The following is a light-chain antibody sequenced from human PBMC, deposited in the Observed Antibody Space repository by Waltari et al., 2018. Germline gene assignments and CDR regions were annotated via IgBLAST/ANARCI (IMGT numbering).Light chain of an antibody. CDR2: AAS. CDR3: QQVNTYPQLT. Sequence: IQLTQFLSSLSASLGDRVTNTCRASKGITSYLAWYQQKPGKAPKLLIYAASALQSGVPSRFSGSGSGTDFTLTIISLQPEDFATYYCQQVNTYPQLTFGGGTKVEIK. CDR1: KGITSY. J-gene: IGKJ4*01. V-gene: IGKV1-9*01.